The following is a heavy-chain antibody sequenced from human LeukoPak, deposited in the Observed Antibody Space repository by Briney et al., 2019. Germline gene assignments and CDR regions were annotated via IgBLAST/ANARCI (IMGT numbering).Heavy chain of an antibody. V-gene: IGHV1-2*02. Sequence: ASVKVSCKASGYTFTGYYMHWVRQAPGQGLEWMGWINPKSGGTNYAQKFQGRVTMTRDTSINTAYMELSRLRSDDTAVYYCAREGDGSSSWKKHYYYYYMDVWGKGTTVTVSS. J-gene: IGHJ6*03. CDR1: GYTFTGYY. D-gene: IGHD6-6*01. CDR2: INPKSGGT. CDR3: AREGDGSSSWKKHYYYYYMDV.